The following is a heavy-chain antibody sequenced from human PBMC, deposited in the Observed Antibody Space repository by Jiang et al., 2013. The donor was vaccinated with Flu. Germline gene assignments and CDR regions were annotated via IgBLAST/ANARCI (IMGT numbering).Heavy chain of an antibody. Sequence: LLKPSETLSLTCAVYGGSFSGYYWSWIRQPPGKGLEWIGEINHSGSTNYNPSLKSRVTISVDTSKNQFSLKLSSVTAADTAVYYCARARRRVVAATRVSGANWFDPWGQGTLVTVSS. CDR3: ARARRRVVAATRVSGANWFDP. J-gene: IGHJ5*02. CDR2: INHSGST. CDR1: GGSFSGYY. V-gene: IGHV4-34*01. D-gene: IGHD2-15*01.